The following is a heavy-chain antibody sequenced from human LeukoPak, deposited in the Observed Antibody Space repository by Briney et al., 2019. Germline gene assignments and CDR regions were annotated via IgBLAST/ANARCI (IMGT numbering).Heavy chain of an antibody. CDR3: ARDRGDDAFDI. V-gene: IGHV3-7*01. CDR2: IKQDGTEK. Sequence: GGSLRLSCAASGFTFTTYWMTWVRQAPGKGLEWVANIKQDGTEKYYVDSVKGRFTISRDNAKNSLYPQMNSLRAEDTAVYYCARDRGDDAFDIWGQGTMVTVSS. J-gene: IGHJ3*02. D-gene: IGHD5-12*01. CDR1: GFTFTTYW.